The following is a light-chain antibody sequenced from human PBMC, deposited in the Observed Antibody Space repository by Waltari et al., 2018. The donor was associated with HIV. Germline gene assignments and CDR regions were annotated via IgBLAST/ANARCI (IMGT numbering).Light chain of an antibody. V-gene: IGLV1-51*01. CDR3: AAWNNSLRAVV. CDR1: SSNVEYSF. Sequence: QSVLTQPPAISAAPGQKVTISCSGSSSNVEYSFVSWFQHFPWTATNLLISDDNERPSGIPDRFSASKSGTSATLSITELDAGDETDYYCAAWNNSLRAVVFGGGTKLTFL. J-gene: IGLJ2*01. CDR2: DDN.